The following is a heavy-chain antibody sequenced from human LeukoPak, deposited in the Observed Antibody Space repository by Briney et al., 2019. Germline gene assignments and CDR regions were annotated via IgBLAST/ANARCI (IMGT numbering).Heavy chain of an antibody. CDR2: IGGSGGST. Sequence: GGSLRLSCAASGFTFSSYAMSWVRQAPGKGLEWVSAIGGSGGSTYYADSVKGRFTISRDNSKNTLYLQMNSLRAEDTAVYYCAKDGLLRPSGYWGQGTLVTVSS. CDR3: AKDGLLRPSGY. CDR1: GFTFSSYA. V-gene: IGHV3-23*01. J-gene: IGHJ4*02. D-gene: IGHD3-22*01.